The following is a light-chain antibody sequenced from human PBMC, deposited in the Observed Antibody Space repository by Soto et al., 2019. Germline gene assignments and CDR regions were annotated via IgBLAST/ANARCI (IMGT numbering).Light chain of an antibody. CDR2: GAS. CDR1: QSISSH. CDR3: QQSYSTPFT. J-gene: IGKJ3*01. V-gene: IGKV1-39*01. Sequence: DIQMTQSPSSLSASVGDTVTITCRASQSISSHLNWYQQKPGKAPKLLIYGASTLRSGVPSGFSGSGSGTDFTLTISSLQPEDFATYYCQQSYSTPFTFGPGTKVDAK.